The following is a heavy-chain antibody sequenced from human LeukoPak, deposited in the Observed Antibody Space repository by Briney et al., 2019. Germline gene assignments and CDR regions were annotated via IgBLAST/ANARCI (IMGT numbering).Heavy chain of an antibody. J-gene: IGHJ5*02. Sequence: ASVKVSCKASGYTFTGYYMHWVRQAPGQGLEWMGWISPTSGGTNYAQKFQGRVTMTRDTSISTAYMELSSLRSEDTAVYYCARGGHLRYGDTQNWFDPWGQGTLVTVSS. CDR3: ARGGHLRYGDTQNWFDP. D-gene: IGHD4-17*01. CDR2: ISPTSGGT. CDR1: GYTFTGYY. V-gene: IGHV1-2*02.